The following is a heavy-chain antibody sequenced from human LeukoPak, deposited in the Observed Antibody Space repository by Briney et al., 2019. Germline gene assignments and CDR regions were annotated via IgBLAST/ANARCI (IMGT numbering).Heavy chain of an antibody. D-gene: IGHD3-22*01. CDR3: ARDYYYDSSGYHPAEYFNH. CDR1: GGTLSSYG. CDR2: IFPIFGTT. J-gene: IGHJ1*01. V-gene: IGHV1-69*06. Sequence: SLKVSCKASGGTLSSYGISWVRQAPERGHAWRAKIFPIFGTTNYAQKFQGRVTITADTSTSIAYMDLTILRSEDTAVYYCARDYYYDSSGYHPAEYFNHWGQGTLVTVSS.